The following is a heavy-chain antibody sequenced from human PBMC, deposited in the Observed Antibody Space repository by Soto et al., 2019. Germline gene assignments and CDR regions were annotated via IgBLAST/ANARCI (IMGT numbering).Heavy chain of an antibody. J-gene: IGHJ4*02. Sequence: VGSLRLSWAGSGFTFSSYYIQCVLQAPAGGREGVALIAYDGGNEKYTESVKDRFTISTDDSSNVAYLQMSSLKTEDTAMYYCAKDRYSGTYPTDFDYWGQGSLVTVSS. CDR3: AKDRYSGTYPTDFDY. D-gene: IGHD1-26*01. V-gene: IGHV3-30*18. CDR2: IAYDGGNE. CDR1: GFTFSSYY.